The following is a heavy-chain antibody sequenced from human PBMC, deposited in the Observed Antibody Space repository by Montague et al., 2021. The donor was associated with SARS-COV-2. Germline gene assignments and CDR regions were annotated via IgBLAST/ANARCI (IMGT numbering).Heavy chain of an antibody. V-gene: IGHV4-59*01. D-gene: IGHD3-10*01. CDR3: ARDVRYYYDQ. J-gene: IGHJ4*01. CDR1: GGSMSSYH. Sequence: SETLSLTCSVSGGSMSSYHWVWIRQPPGKGLEWIGYVSYRGSINYNLSLKSRVTISLDTSKNRFSLRVTSVTAADTAVYYCARDVRYYYDQWGQGILVTVSS. CDR2: VSYRGSI.